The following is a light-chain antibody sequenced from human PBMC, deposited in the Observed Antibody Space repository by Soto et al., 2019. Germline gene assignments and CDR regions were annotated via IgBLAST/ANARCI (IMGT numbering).Light chain of an antibody. V-gene: IGKV3-20*01. CDR2: AAS. J-gene: IGKJ1*01. CDR1: QSVSISY. CDR3: QKYGSSTRT. Sequence: EIVLTHSPVTLSLSPGERATLSCRASQSVSISYLAWYQQKPGQAPSPLIYAASSRATGIPDRFSGSGSGKDLPITISGLEPEDFEVYYCQKYGSSTRTFGQGTKVDIK.